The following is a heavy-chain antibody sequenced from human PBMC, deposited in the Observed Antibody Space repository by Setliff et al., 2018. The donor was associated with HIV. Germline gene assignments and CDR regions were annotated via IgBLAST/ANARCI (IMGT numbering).Heavy chain of an antibody. CDR1: GFTFGRHW. J-gene: IGHJ4*02. V-gene: IGHV3-7*03. D-gene: IGHD2-15*01. CDR3: AIRPVAARTRKEIYFDY. CDR2: IKQDESER. Sequence: GGSLRLSCAASGFTFGRHWMSWVRQAPGKGLEWVANIKQDESERFYVDPVRGRFTISRDNAKSSLFLQMNSLRPEDTAVYYCAIRPVAARTRKEIYFDYWGQGTLVTVSS.